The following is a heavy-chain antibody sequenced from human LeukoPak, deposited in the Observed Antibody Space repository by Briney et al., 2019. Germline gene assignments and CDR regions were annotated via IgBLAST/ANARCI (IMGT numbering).Heavy chain of an antibody. CDR2: IYDSGST. V-gene: IGHV4-59*01. CDR3: ARGLWFGGTVDV. J-gene: IGHJ6*04. D-gene: IGHD3-10*01. CDR1: GGSISSYY. Sequence: SETLSLTCTVSGGSISSYYWSWIRQPPGKGLEWIGYIYDSGSTNYNPSLKSRVTISVDTSKNQFSLKLSSVTAADTAVYYCARGLWFGGTVDVWGKGTTLTVSS.